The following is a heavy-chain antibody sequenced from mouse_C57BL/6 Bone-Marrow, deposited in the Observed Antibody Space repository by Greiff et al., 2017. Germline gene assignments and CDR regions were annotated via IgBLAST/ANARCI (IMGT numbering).Heavy chain of an antibody. Sequence: QVQLQQSGPGLVAPSQSLSITCTVSGFSLTSYGVHWVRQPPGKGLEWLVVIWSDGSTTYNSALKSRLSISKDNSKSQVFLKRNSLQTDDTAMYYCARQGSNYDWYFDVWGTGTTGTVSS. CDR3: ARQGSNYDWYFDV. CDR2: IWSDGST. V-gene: IGHV2-6-1*01. D-gene: IGHD2-5*01. CDR1: GFSLTSYG. J-gene: IGHJ1*03.